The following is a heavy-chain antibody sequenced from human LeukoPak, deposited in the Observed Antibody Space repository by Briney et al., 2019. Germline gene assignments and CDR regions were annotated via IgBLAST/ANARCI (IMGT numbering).Heavy chain of an antibody. Sequence: GASVKVSCKASGYTFTSYDINWVRQASGQGLEWMGWMNPNSGNTAYAQRFQGRVTMTRNTSISTAYMELSSLRSEDTAVYYCARGPRSGWNDVWFDPWGQGTLVTVSS. V-gene: IGHV1-8*01. CDR1: GYTFTSYD. CDR2: MNPNSGNT. CDR3: ARGPRSGWNDVWFDP. J-gene: IGHJ5*02. D-gene: IGHD1-1*01.